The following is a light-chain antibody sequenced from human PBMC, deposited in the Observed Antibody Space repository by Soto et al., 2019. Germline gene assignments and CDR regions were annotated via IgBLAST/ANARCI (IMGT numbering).Light chain of an antibody. Sequence: QSVLTQPASVSGSPGQSITISCSGTISDFVVYNYVSWYQQHPGKAPKLMLYGVSERPSGVSNRFSGSKSGNTASLTISGLQAEDEADYYCSSHTLSRALQVFGTGTKVTVL. CDR3: SSHTLSRALQV. CDR1: ISDFVVYNY. J-gene: IGLJ1*01. V-gene: IGLV2-14*01. CDR2: GVS.